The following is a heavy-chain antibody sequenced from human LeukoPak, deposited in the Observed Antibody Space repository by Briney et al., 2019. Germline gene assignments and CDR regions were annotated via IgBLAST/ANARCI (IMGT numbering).Heavy chain of an antibody. J-gene: IGHJ4*02. CDR1: GYTFTSYY. V-gene: IGHV1-2*02. Sequence: ASVKVSCKASGYTFTSYYMHWVRQAPGQGLEWVGWINFNSGGTNYAQKFQGRVTMTRDTSISTVYMELSGLRSDDTAVYYCVRENWYYDYWGQGTLVTVSS. CDR2: INFNSGGT. CDR3: VRENWYYDY. D-gene: IGHD1-7*01.